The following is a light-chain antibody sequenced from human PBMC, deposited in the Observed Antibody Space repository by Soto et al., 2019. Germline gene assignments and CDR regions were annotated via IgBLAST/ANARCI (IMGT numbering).Light chain of an antibody. V-gene: IGKV1-6*01. Sequence: AIQMTQSPASLSASVGDSVTITCRASQDISDHLGWYQQKPGKAPELLIYSASSLQSGVPSRFSGSGSGTDFTLTITSLQPEDFATYYCLQDYDYPRTFGQGTKVQI. CDR3: LQDYDYPRT. CDR2: SAS. J-gene: IGKJ1*01. CDR1: QDISDH.